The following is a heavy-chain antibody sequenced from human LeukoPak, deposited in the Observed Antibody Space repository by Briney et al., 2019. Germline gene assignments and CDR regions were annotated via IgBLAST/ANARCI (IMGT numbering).Heavy chain of an antibody. CDR3: PRTTGDYSYYFDY. Sequence: SETLSLTCAVYGGSFRGYYWSWIRQPPGKGLEWIGESNHSGGTKYNPSLKSRVTISVDTSKNQFSLKLNSVTAADTAVYYCPRTTGDYSYYFDYWGQGTLVTVSS. D-gene: IGHD3-9*01. V-gene: IGHV4-34*01. J-gene: IGHJ4*02. CDR2: SNHSGGT. CDR1: GGSFRGYY.